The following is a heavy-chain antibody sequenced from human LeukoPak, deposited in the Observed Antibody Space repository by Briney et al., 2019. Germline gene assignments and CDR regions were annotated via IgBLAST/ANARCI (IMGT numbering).Heavy chain of an antibody. D-gene: IGHD6-19*01. J-gene: IGHJ4*02. CDR2: INPKSGGT. V-gene: IGHV1-2*02. CDR1: GYSFTGHY. Sequence: ASVKVSCKASGYSFTGHYMHWVRQAPGQGLEWMGWINPKSGGTNYAQKLQGRVTMTTDTSTSTAYMELRSLRPDDTAVYYCARGTAVAGKRADYWGQGTLVTVSS. CDR3: ARGTAVAGKRADY.